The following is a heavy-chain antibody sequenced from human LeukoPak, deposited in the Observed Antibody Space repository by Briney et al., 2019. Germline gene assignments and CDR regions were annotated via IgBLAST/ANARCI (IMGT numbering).Heavy chain of an antibody. J-gene: IGHJ4*02. V-gene: IGHV3-11*04. CDR1: GFTFSDYY. CDR3: ARETRVRWTDY. CDR2: ISSSGTTI. D-gene: IGHD5-24*01. Sequence: GGALRLSCAASGFTFSDYYMSWIRQAPGKGLEWLSYISSSGTTIYYADSVKGGFTISRDNAKNSLYLQMNSLRAEDTAVYYCARETRVRWTDYWGQGILVTVSS.